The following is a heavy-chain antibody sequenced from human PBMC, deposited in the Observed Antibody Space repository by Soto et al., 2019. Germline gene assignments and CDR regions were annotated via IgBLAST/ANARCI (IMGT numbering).Heavy chain of an antibody. CDR3: ARVLSIGGTIEGFDY. Sequence: EVQLVESGGGLVQPGGSLRLSCAASGFTVSSHYMSWVRQAPGKGLEWVSVIYSGGSTYYAGSVKGRFTISRDNSKNTLYLQMNSLRAEDTAVYYCARVLSIGGTIEGFDYWGQGTLVTVSS. V-gene: IGHV3-66*01. D-gene: IGHD1-7*01. J-gene: IGHJ4*02. CDR1: GFTVSSHY. CDR2: IYSGGST.